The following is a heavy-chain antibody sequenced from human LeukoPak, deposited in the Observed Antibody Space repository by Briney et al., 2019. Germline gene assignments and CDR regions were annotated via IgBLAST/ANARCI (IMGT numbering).Heavy chain of an antibody. J-gene: IGHJ4*02. Sequence: PSQTLSLTCTVSGGSVSRGSYFWSWIRQPAGKGLEWIGRIYTSGSTSYNPSLKSRVTISLDTSKNQFSLKLSSVTAADTAVYYCARSSIRDGYNFWGQGTLVTVSS. V-gene: IGHV4-61*02. CDR3: ARSSIRDGYNF. D-gene: IGHD5-24*01. CDR2: IYTSGST. CDR1: GGSVSRGSYF.